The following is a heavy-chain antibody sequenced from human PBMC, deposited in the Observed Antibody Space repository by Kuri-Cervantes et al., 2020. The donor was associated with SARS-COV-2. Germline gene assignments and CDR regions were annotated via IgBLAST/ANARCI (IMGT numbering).Heavy chain of an antibody. CDR3: ARVTIFGYNWNYGFDP. Sequence: SETLSLTCTVSGGSISSGGYYWSWIRQHPGKGLEWIGYIYYSGSTNYNPSLKSRVTISVDTSKNQSSLKLSSVTAADTAVYYCARVTIFGYNWNYGFDPWGQGTLVTVSS. CDR2: IYYSGST. D-gene: IGHD1-7*01. CDR1: GGSISSGGYY. J-gene: IGHJ5*02. V-gene: IGHV4-61*08.